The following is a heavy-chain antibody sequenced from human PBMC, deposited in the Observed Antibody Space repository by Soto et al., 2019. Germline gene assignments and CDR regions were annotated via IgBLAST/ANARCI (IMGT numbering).Heavy chain of an antibody. CDR2: ISDDGSKK. D-gene: IGHD6-19*01. Sequence: QVQLVESGGGVVQPGRSLRLSCAASGFTFSAYGMHWVRQAPGKGLEWVAAISDDGSKKYYAESVKGRFSISRDNSKNTLFLQMSSLTAEDTALYYCAPWVSGWKFDYWGQGTLVTVSS. J-gene: IGHJ4*02. CDR3: APWVSGWKFDY. V-gene: IGHV3-30*03. CDR1: GFTFSAYG.